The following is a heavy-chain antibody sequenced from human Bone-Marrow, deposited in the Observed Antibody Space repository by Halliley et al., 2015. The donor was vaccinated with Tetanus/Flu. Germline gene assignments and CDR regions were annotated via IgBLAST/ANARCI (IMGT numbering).Heavy chain of an antibody. CDR1: GASTSSNW. Sequence: TLSLTCAVSGASTSSNWWSWVRQSPGKGLEWIGESYHSRRTNYNASFQSRVTISVDTSKNQFSLNLNPVTAADTAVYYCARHLETPGTRGFDYWGQGPLVTVSP. V-gene: IGHV4-4*02. J-gene: IGHJ4*02. CDR3: ARHLETPGTRGFDY. D-gene: IGHD6-13*01. CDR2: SYHSRRT.